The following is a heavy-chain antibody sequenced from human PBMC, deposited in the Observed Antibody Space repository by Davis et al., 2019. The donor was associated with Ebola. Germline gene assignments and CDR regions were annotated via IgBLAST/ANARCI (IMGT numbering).Heavy chain of an antibody. V-gene: IGHV3-33*08. CDR3: ARDHSSGRYGMDV. CDR1: GLSFQNYV. D-gene: IGHD6-19*01. J-gene: IGHJ6*02. CDR2: VWFDGSNK. Sequence: PGGSLRLSCVVSGLSFQNYVMHWVRQAPGKGLEWVAFVWFDGSNKEYADSVKGRFTISRDNSKNTLYLQMNSLRVEDTAVYYCARDHSSGRYGMDVWGQGTTVTVSS.